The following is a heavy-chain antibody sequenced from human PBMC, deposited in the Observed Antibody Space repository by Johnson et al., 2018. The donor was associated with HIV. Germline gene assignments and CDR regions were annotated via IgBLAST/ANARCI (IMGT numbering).Heavy chain of an antibody. J-gene: IGHJ3*02. V-gene: IGHV3-30*04. CDR1: GFTFSSYA. D-gene: IGHD1-26*01. CDR2: ISYDGSNK. Sequence: QVQLVESGGGVVQPGRSLRLSCAASGFTFSSYAMHWVRQAPGKGLEWVAVISYDGSNKYYADSAKGRFTISRDNSKNTLYLQMSSLRAEDTAVYYCAKDMRPVRGGGGGSYRGVSDAFESWGQGTMVTVSS. CDR3: AKDMRPVRGGGGGSYRGVSDAFES.